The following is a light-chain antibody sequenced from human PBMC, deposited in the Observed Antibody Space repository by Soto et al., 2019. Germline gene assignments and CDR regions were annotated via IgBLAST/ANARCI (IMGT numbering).Light chain of an antibody. CDR1: QSVTSNS. J-gene: IGKJ5*01. V-gene: IGKV3D-20*02. CDR3: QQRHSWVT. Sequence: EIVLTQSPGTLSLSPGERATLSCRASQSVTSNSLAWYQQKPGQAPTLLIYAASSRATGIPDRFSGGGSGTDFTLTISMLDPEDFAIYYCQQRHSWVTFGQGTRLEIK. CDR2: AAS.